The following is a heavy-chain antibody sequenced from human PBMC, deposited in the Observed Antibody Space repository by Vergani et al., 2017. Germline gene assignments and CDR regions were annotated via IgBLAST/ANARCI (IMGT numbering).Heavy chain of an antibody. CDR2: ISGSGGST. J-gene: IGHJ4*02. V-gene: IGHV3-23*01. CDR3: AKTVGATEYFDY. D-gene: IGHD1-26*01. Sequence: EVQLLESGGGLVQPGGSLRLSCAASGFTFSSYAMSWVRQAPGKGLEWVSAISGSGGSTYHADSVKGRFTISRDNSKNTLYLQMNSLRAEDTAVYYCAKTVGATEYFDYWGQGTLVTVSS. CDR1: GFTFSSYA.